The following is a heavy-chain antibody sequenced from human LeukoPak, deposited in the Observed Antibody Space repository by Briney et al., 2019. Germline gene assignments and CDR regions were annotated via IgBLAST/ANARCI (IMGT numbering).Heavy chain of an antibody. D-gene: IGHD3-22*01. CDR3: ARASSGYYDGTFDY. Sequence: PSETLSLTCTVSGGSISSYYWSWIRQPPGKGLEWIGYIYYSGSTNYNPSLKSRVTISVDTSKNQFSLKLSSVTAADTAVYYCARASSGYYDGTFDYWGQGTLVTVSS. CDR1: GGSISSYY. V-gene: IGHV4-59*12. CDR2: IYYSGST. J-gene: IGHJ4*02.